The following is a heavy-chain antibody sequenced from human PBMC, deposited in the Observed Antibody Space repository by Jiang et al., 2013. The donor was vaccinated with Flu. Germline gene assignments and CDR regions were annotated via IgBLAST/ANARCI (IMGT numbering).Heavy chain of an antibody. V-gene: IGHV5-10-1*01. Sequence: EWMGTIDPSGSYSNYSPSFQGHVTISADKSISAAYLQWSSLKASDTAMYYCARHYSYGYLFWGQGTLVTVSS. CDR3: ARHYSYGYLF. D-gene: IGHD5-18*01. J-gene: IGHJ4*02. CDR2: IDPSGSYS.